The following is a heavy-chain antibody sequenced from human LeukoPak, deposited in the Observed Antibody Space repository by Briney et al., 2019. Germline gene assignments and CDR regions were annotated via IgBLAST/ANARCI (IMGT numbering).Heavy chain of an antibody. V-gene: IGHV3-15*01. CDR2: IKSKTDGGTT. Sequence: PGGSLRLSCAASGFTFSNAWMSWVRQAPGKGLEWVGHIKSKTDGGTTDYAAPVKGRFTISRDDSKNTLYLQMNSLKTEDTAVYYCTTGTSSSSSFLYYYYYMDVWGKGTTVTVPS. J-gene: IGHJ6*03. CDR3: TTGTSSSSSFLYYYYYMDV. D-gene: IGHD6-6*01. CDR1: GFTFSNAW.